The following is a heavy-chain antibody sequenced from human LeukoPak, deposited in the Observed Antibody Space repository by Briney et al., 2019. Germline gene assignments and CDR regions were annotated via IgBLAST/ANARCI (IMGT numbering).Heavy chain of an antibody. V-gene: IGHV3-74*01. CDR2: ISNDGSST. CDR1: GFTFSNYW. D-gene: IGHD3-10*01. Sequence: GGSLRLSCAASGFTFSNYWMHWVRQAPGKGLVWVSGISNDGSSTNYADSVKGRFTISRDNAKNTLYLQMDSLRDEDTAVYYCGLSMVRALSPDYWGQGTLVTVSS. CDR3: GLSMVRALSPDY. J-gene: IGHJ4*02.